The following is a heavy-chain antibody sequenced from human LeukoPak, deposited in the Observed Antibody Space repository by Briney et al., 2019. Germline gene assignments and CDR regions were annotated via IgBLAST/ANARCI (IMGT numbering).Heavy chain of an antibody. V-gene: IGHV1-69*05. J-gene: IGHJ4*02. CDR3: ARERPPGDSSSWFLEGYFDI. Sequence: GASVKVSCKASGGTFSSYAITWVRQDPGQGLEWMGRIIPIFGTANYAQKFQGRVTITTDESTSTAYMELSTLRSDDTAVYYCARERPPGDSSSWFLEGYFDIWGQGTLVTVSS. CDR2: IIPIFGTA. CDR1: GGTFSSYA. D-gene: IGHD6-13*01.